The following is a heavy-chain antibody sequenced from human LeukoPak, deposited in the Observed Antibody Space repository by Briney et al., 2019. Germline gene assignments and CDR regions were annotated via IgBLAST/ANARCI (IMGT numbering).Heavy chain of an antibody. CDR2: IYWNDDK. J-gene: IGHJ5*02. V-gene: IGHV2-5*01. Sequence: SGPTLLKPPQTLTLTCTFSGFSLSTRGVGVGWTRQPPVKALRWLALIYWNDDKRYSLSLKSRITITKVTSKNQGVVTMTVMYPVDTATYYCAGLRLSWFDPWGQGTLVTVSS. CDR1: GFSLSTRGVG. D-gene: IGHD3-10*01. CDR3: AGLRLSWFDP.